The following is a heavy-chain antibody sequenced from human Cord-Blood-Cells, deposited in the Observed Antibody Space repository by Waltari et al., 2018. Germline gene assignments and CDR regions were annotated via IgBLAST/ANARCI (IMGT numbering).Heavy chain of an antibody. CDR1: GFTFSSYA. V-gene: IGHV3-23*01. D-gene: IGHD2-2*02. Sequence: EVQLLESGGGLVQPGGSLRLSCAASGFTFSSYAMSWVRPAPGMVLEGVPAISGSGGSTYYADSVKGRFTISRDNSKNTLYLQMNSLRAEDTAVYYCAKDHNGYCSSTSCYTRGAFDYWGQGTLVTVSS. CDR2: ISGSGGST. CDR3: AKDHNGYCSSTSCYTRGAFDY. J-gene: IGHJ4*02.